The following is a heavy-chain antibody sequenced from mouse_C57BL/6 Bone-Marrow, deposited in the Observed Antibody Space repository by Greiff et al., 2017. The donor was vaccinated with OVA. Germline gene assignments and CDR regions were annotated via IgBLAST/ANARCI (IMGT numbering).Heavy chain of an antibody. CDR3: ARSEYYSKDYARDY. CDR1: GYTFTSYW. D-gene: IGHD2-5*01. Sequence: VQLQQPGAELVKPGASVKLSCKASGYTFTSYWMHWVKQRPGRGLEWIGRIDPNSGGTKYNEKFKSKATLTVDKSSSTAYMKLSSLASEDSAVYYCARSEYYSKDYARDYWGQGTSVTVSA. CDR2: IDPNSGGT. J-gene: IGHJ4*01. V-gene: IGHV1-72*01.